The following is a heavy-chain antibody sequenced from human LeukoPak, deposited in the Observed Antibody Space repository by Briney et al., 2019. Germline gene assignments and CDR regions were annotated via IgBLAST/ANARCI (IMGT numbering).Heavy chain of an antibody. V-gene: IGHV3-66*01. CDR1: GFTVSSNY. D-gene: IGHD1-26*01. J-gene: IGHJ4*02. Sequence: SGGSLRLSCAASGFTVSSNYMSWVRQAPGKGLEWVSVIYSGGSTYYADSVKGRFTISRDNSKNTLYLQMNSLRAEDTAVYCCARDLGDYGGSYRDCWGQGTLVTVSS. CDR3: ARDLGDYGGSYRDC. CDR2: IYSGGST.